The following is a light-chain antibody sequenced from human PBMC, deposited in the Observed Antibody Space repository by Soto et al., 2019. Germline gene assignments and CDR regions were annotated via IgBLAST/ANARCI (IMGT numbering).Light chain of an antibody. J-gene: IGLJ2*01. CDR1: SSDVGGYNY. Sequence: SALTQPPSASGSPGQSVTISCTGTSSDVGGYNYVSWYQQHPGKAPKLMISEVNKRPSGVPDRFSGSKSGNTASLTVSGLQADDEADYYCSSYGGSDNLVFGGGTKLTVL. V-gene: IGLV2-8*01. CDR3: SSYGGSDNLV. CDR2: EVN.